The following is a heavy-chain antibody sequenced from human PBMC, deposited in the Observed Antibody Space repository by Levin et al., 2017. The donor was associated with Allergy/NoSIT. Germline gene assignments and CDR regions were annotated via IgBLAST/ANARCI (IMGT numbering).Heavy chain of an antibody. J-gene: IGHJ3*02. Sequence: GGSLRLSCAASGFTFSRYDMHWVRQAPGKGLEWVAVISYDGSNQYYADSVKGRFTISRDNSMKMLYLEMHSLRPEDTAVYFCAKELTMVRGLVYDVFDIWGQGTVVTVSS. D-gene: IGHD3-10*01. CDR1: GFTFSRYD. CDR3: AKELTMVRGLVYDVFDI. CDR2: ISYDGSNQ. V-gene: IGHV3-30*18.